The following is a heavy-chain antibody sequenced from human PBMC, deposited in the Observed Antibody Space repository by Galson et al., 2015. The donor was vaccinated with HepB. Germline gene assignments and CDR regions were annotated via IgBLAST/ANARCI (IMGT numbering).Heavy chain of an antibody. CDR1: GYTFGTYG. J-gene: IGHJ4*02. V-gene: IGHV1-18*01. CDR2: ISALNGDT. CDR3: ARGYNGYGYYFDS. D-gene: IGHD5-12*01. Sequence: QSGAEVKKPGASVKVSCKASGYTFGTYGMTWVRQAPGQGLEWMGWISALNGDTNYAQKFQGRVTMTTDTSTSTAFMEVRGLKSDDTAVYYCARGYNGYGYYFDSWGQGTLVTVSS.